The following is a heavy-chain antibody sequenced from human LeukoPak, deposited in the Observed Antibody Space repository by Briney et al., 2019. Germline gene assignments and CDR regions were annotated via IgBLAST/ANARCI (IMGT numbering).Heavy chain of an antibody. V-gene: IGHV3-30*04. J-gene: IGHJ4*02. CDR1: GFTFSSYA. CDR2: ISYDGSNK. CDR3: ARDGRPGRALYYFDY. D-gene: IGHD3-10*01. Sequence: PGGSLRLSCAASGFTFSSYAMHWVRQAPGKGLEWVAAISYDGSNKYYADSVKGRFTISRDNSKNTLYLQMNSLRAEDTAVYYCARDGRPGRALYYFDYWGQGTLVTVSS.